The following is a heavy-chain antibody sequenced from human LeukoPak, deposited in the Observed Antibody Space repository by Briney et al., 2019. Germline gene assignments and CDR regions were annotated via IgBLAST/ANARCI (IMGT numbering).Heavy chain of an antibody. D-gene: IGHD5-18*01. CDR2: IRNDGSNN. V-gene: IGHV3-30*02. J-gene: IGHJ4*02. Sequence: GGSLRLSCAASGFTFSNYGMHWVRQAPGKGLEWVAYIRNDGSNNYYEDSVKGRFTISRDNSKNMLYLQMNSLRAEDTAMYFCVKDPGYRDFWGQGTLVTVSS. CDR1: GFTFSNYG. CDR3: VKDPGYRDF.